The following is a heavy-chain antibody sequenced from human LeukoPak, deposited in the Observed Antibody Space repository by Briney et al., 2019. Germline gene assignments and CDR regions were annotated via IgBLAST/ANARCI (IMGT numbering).Heavy chain of an antibody. CDR2: INPNSGGT. V-gene: IGHV1-2*02. Sequence: ASVKVSCKASGYTFTGYYMHWVRQAPGQGLEWMGWINPNSGGTNYAQKFQGRVTITADKSTSTAYMELSSLRSEDTGVYYCAREPTAAGHFDYWGQGTLVTVSS. CDR1: GYTFTGYY. CDR3: AREPTAAGHFDY. J-gene: IGHJ4*02. D-gene: IGHD6-13*01.